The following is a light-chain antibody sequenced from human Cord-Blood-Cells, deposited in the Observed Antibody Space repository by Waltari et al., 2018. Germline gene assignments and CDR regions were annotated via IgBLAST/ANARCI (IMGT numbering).Light chain of an antibody. Sequence: DIQMTQSPSTLSASVGDRVTITCRASQSISSWLAWYQQKPGKAPKLLIYDASSLESGVPARCSCSGSGTEFTLTISSLQPDDFATYYCQQYNSYSWTFGQGTKVEIK. J-gene: IGKJ1*01. CDR3: QQYNSYSWT. CDR2: DAS. CDR1: QSISSW. V-gene: IGKV1-5*01.